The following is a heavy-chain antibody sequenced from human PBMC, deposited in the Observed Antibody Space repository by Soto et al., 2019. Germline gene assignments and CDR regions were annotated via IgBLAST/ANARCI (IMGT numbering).Heavy chain of an antibody. J-gene: IGHJ5*02. CDR2: IYWDDDK. CDR3: AHRPYYYDSSGRFDP. Sequence: QITLKESGPTLVKPTQTLTLTCTFSGFSLSTSGVGVGWIRQPPGKALEWLALIYWDDDKRYSPSLKSRLTITKDTSKNQVVLTMTNMDPVDTATYYCAHRPYYYDSSGRFDPWGQGTLVTVSS. D-gene: IGHD3-22*01. CDR1: GFSLSTSGVG. V-gene: IGHV2-5*02.